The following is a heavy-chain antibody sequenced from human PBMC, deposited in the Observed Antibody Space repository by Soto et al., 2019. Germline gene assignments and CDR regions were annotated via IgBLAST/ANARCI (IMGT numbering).Heavy chain of an antibody. Sequence: QVQLQESGPGLVKPSQTLSLTCTVSGGSISSGGYYWNWIRQHPGKVLEWIGYIYYIGSTYYNPSLKSRFTISLDTSTNQFSLKLSSVTAADTAVYYCARSVFPWGQGTLVTVSS. J-gene: IGHJ5*02. CDR1: GGSISSGGYY. V-gene: IGHV4-31*03. CDR2: IYYIGST. CDR3: ARSVFP.